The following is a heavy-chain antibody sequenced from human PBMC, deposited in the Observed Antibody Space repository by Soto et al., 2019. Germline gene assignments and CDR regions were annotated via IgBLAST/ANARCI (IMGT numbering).Heavy chain of an antibody. CDR2: ISYDGSNK. CDR1: GFTFSSYA. CDR3: ARDRDSSGWYGGEIDY. V-gene: IGHV3-30-3*01. D-gene: IGHD6-19*01. Sequence: GGALRLSCAASGFTFSSYAMHWVRQAPGKGLEWVAVISYDGSNKYYADSVKGRFTISRDNSKNTLYLQMNSLRAEDTAVYYCARDRDSSGWYGGEIDYWGQGTLVTVSS. J-gene: IGHJ4*02.